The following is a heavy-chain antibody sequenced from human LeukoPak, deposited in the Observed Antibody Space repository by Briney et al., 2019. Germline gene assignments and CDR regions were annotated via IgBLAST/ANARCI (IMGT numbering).Heavy chain of an antibody. CDR1: GYTFNVYY. J-gene: IGHJ3*01. CDR2: VNPNSGGT. V-gene: IGHV1-2*02. CDR3: ARDTSAFDV. Sequence: ASVRVSFTASGYTFNVYYMHWGRQAPGQGLEWMGWVNPNSGGTNYSQKFQSRVTMTRDPSISAAYMELSTLRSDDTAVYYCARDTSAFDVWGQGTMVTVSS.